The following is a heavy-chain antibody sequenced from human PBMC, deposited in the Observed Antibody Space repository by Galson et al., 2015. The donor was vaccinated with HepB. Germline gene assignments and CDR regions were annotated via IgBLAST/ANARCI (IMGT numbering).Heavy chain of an antibody. V-gene: IGHV1-69*13. J-gene: IGHJ2*01. Sequence: SVKVSCKASGGTFSSYAISWVRQAPGQGLEWMGGIIPIFGTANYAQKFQGRVTTTADESTSTAYMGLSSLRSEDTAVYYCASPTVTNAYWYFDLWGRGTLVTVSS. CDR1: GGTFSSYA. CDR3: ASPTVTNAYWYFDL. CDR2: IIPIFGTA. D-gene: IGHD4-17*01.